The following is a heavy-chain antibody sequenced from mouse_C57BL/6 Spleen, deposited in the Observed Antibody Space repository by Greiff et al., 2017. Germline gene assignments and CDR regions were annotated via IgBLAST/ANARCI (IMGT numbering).Heavy chain of an antibody. CDR2: INPNNGGT. D-gene: IGHD2-4*01. CDR3: ARWDYDYWFAY. CDR1: GYTFTDYY. V-gene: IGHV1-26*01. Sequence: VQLQQSGPELVKPGASVKISCKASGYTFTDYYMNWVKQSHGKSLEWIGDINPNNGGTSYNQKFKGKATLTVDKSSSTAYMELRSLTSEDSAVYYCARWDYDYWFAYWGQGTLVTVSA. J-gene: IGHJ3*01.